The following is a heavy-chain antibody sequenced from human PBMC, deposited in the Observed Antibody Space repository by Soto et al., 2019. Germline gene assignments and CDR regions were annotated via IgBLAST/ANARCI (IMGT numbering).Heavy chain of an antibody. V-gene: IGHV3-23*01. CDR3: AKDHESDY. CDR2: ISGSGGGT. CDR1: GFTFSSYA. Sequence: PGGSLRLSCAASGFTFSSYAMSWIRQAPGKGLEWVSAISGSGGGTYYVDSVKGRFTISRDNSKNTLYLQMNSLRAEDSALYYCAKDHESDYWGQGTLVPVSS. J-gene: IGHJ4*02.